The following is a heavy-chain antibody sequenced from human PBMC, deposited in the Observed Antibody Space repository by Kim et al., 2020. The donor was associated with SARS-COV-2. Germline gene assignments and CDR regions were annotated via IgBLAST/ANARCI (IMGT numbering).Heavy chain of an antibody. V-gene: IGHV3-66*01. CDR2: IYSGGST. J-gene: IGHJ6*03. CDR3: ATEGQGDSSSWVYYNYMDV. CDR1: GFTVSSNY. D-gene: IGHD6-13*01. Sequence: GGSLRLSCAASGFTVSSNYMNWVRQAPGKGLEWVSGIYSGGSTYYADSVKGRFTISRDNSKNTLYLQMNSRRAEDTAVYYCATEGQGDSSSWVYYNYMDV.